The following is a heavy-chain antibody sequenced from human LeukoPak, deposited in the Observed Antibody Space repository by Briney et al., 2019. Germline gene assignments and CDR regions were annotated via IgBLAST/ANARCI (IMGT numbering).Heavy chain of an antibody. CDR3: AREYSYGSLYYFDY. Sequence: SGGSLRLSRAASGFTFSSYSMNWVRQAPGKGLEWVSAISSSSSYIYYADSVKGRFTISRDNAKNSLYLQMNSLRAEDTAVYYCAREYSYGSLYYFDYWGQGTLVTVSS. J-gene: IGHJ4*02. CDR1: GFTFSSYS. D-gene: IGHD5-18*01. V-gene: IGHV3-21*01. CDR2: ISSSSSYI.